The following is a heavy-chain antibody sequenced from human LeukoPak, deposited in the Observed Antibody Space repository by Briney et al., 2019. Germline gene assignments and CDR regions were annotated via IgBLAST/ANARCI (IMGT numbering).Heavy chain of an antibody. CDR2: LSGSGGST. D-gene: IGHD2-2*01. CDR3: AKFEGLCGSANTCYHFDC. Sequence: GGSLRLSCDASGFTFSTYAMSWVRQAPGEGLDWVSGLSGSGGSTWYADSVKGRFTISRDNSKNTVYLHMNSLRAEDTAVYYCAKFEGLCGSANTCYHFDCWGQGTLDTVSS. J-gene: IGHJ4*02. CDR1: GFTFSTYA. V-gene: IGHV3-23*01.